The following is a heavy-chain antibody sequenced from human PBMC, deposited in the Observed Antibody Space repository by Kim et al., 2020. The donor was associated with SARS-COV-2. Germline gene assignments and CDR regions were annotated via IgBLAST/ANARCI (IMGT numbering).Heavy chain of an antibody. V-gene: IGHV3-30-3*01. CDR2: ISYDGSNK. D-gene: IGHD4-17*01. J-gene: IGHJ6*02. CDR1: GFTFSSYA. Sequence: GGSLRLSCAASGFTFSSYAMHWVRQAPGKGLEWVAVISYDGSNKYYADSVKGRFTISRDNSKNTLYLQMNSLRAEDTAVYYCARDRGNYGGNPWMVYYYYGMDVWGQGTTVTVSS. CDR3: ARDRGNYGGNPWMVYYYYGMDV.